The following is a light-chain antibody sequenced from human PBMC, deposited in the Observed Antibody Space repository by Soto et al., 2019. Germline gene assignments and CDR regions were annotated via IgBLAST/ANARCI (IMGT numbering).Light chain of an antibody. CDR2: DAS. Sequence: EIVMTQSPATLSLSPGEIATLSCRASQTIDNTLAWYQRKPGQAPRLLIYDASTRATGVPARFSGSGSGTDFTLTISSLQSEDFAVYYCQHYNYWPYTFXQGTKLDIK. CDR1: QTIDNT. J-gene: IGKJ2*01. V-gene: IGKV3-15*01. CDR3: QHYNYWPYT.